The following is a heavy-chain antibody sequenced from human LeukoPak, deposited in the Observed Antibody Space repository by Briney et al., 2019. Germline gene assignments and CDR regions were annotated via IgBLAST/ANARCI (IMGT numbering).Heavy chain of an antibody. D-gene: IGHD3-10*01. CDR1: GYTFTGYY. J-gene: IGHJ4*02. V-gene: IGHV1-18*04. Sequence: ASVKVSCKASGYTFTGYYMHWVRQAPGQGLEWMGWFSAYNGNTNYAQKLHGRVTMTTDTSTSTAYMELRSLRSDDTAVYYCARDFDVGRSFDYWGQGTLVTVSS. CDR2: FSAYNGNT. CDR3: ARDFDVGRSFDY.